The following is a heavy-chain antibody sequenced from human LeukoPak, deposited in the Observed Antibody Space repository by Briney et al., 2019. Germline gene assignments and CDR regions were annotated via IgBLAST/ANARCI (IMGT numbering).Heavy chain of an antibody. J-gene: IGHJ4*02. D-gene: IGHD3-22*01. CDR1: GFTFSSYS. Sequence: GGSLRLSCAASGFTFSSYSMNWVRQAPGKGLEWVSSISSSSSYIYYADSVKGRFTISRDNAKNSLYLQMNSLRAEDTAVYYCARDLSPTKTYYYDSSGYLPDYWGQGTLVTVSS. CDR2: ISSSSSYI. CDR3: ARDLSPTKTYYYDSSGYLPDY. V-gene: IGHV3-21*01.